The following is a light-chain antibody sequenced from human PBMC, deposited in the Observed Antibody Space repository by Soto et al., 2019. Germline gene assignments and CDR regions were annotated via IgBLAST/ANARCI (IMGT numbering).Light chain of an antibody. Sequence: DIQMTQSPSTLSASVGDRVTITCRASQSIRTWLAWYQQKPGKAPRLLMYQASSLKSGVPSRFSGSRSETEFTLTITSLQPDDTATNFCQQYSTYLWTFGQATKVDIK. J-gene: IGKJ1*01. V-gene: IGKV1-5*03. CDR2: QAS. CDR1: QSIRTW. CDR3: QQYSTYLWT.